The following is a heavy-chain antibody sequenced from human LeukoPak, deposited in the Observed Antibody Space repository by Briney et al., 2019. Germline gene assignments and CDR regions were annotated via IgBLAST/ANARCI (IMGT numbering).Heavy chain of an antibody. D-gene: IGHD3-3*01. CDR3: ARDNGYYSYTPEYFQH. CDR1: GFTLGSYE. J-gene: IGHJ1*01. CDR2: ISGTGNTI. V-gene: IGHV3-48*03. Sequence: GGSLRLSCAASGFTLGSYEMNWVRQAPGKGLEWVSYISGTGNTIYYADSVKGRFTISRDNAKNSLYLQMNSLRAEDTAVYFCARDNGYYSYTPEYFQHWGQGTLVTVSS.